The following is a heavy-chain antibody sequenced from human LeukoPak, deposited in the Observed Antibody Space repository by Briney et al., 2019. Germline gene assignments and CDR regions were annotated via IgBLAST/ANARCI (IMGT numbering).Heavy chain of an antibody. D-gene: IGHD2-2*01. CDR2: INSDGSWT. CDR1: GNYW. V-gene: IGHV3-74*01. J-gene: IGHJ4*02. CDR3: VSFYETY. Sequence: GGSLRLSCAASGNYWMHWVRQAPGKGLVWVSHINSDGSWTTYADSVKGRFTISKDNAKNTVYLQTNNLRAEDTAVYYCVSFYETYWGRGTLVTVSS.